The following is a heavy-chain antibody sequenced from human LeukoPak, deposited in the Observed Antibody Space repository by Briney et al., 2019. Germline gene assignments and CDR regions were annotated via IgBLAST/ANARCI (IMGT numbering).Heavy chain of an antibody. Sequence: SETLSLTCTVSGGSISSYYWSWIRQPPGKGLEWIGYIYYSGSTNYNPSLKSRVTISVDTSKNQLSLKLSSVTAADTAAYYCARLIDRRDGYNYVDYWGQGTLVTVSS. V-gene: IGHV4-59*08. CDR3: ARLIDRRDGYNYVDY. D-gene: IGHD5-24*01. CDR1: GGSISSYY. J-gene: IGHJ4*02. CDR2: IYYSGST.